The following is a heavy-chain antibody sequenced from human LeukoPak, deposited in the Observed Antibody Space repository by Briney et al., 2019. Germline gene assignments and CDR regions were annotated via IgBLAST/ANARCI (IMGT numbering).Heavy chain of an antibody. V-gene: IGHV3-53*01. J-gene: IGHJ4*02. Sequence: PGGSLRLSCAASGFIVSSKYMSWVRQAPGRGLEWVSVIYSGGSTYYAASVEGRFTISRDNSKNTVYLQMNNLRVVDTAVYYCAREGPIDYWGQGILVTVSS. CDR1: GFIVSSKY. CDR3: AREGPIDY. CDR2: IYSGGST.